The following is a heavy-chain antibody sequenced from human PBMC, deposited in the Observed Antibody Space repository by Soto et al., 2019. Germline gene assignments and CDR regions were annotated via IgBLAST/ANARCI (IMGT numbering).Heavy chain of an antibody. CDR2: ISYDGGNQ. CDR1: GFAFSTSD. CDR3: AKNLGDPGDD. V-gene: IGHV3-30*18. J-gene: IGHJ4*02. D-gene: IGHD4-17*01. Sequence: QVRLVESGGGVVLPGRPLRLSCAASGFAFSTSDIHWVRQAPGKGLEWVALISYDGGNQYYADSVKGRFTISRDNSKSTLYLQMNSLTTEDTAFYYCAKNLGDPGDDWGQGTLVTVSS.